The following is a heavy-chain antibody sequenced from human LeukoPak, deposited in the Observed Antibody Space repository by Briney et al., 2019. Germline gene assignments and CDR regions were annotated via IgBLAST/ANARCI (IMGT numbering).Heavy chain of an antibody. D-gene: IGHD1-7*01. V-gene: IGHV5-51*01. J-gene: IGHJ3*02. CDR1: GYDFNNFW. CDR2: IYPFDSDL. Sequence: GESLKISCKGTGYDFNNFWIGWVRQMPGKGLEWMGIIYPFDSDLRYGPYFQGQVTMSVDKSINTAYLQWSALKASDTAMYYCARRRSGTGDAFDIWGQGTMVTVSS. CDR3: ARRRSGTGDAFDI.